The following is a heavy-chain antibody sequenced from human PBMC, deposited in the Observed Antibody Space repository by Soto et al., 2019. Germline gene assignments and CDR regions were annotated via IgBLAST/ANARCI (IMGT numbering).Heavy chain of an antibody. D-gene: IGHD5-18*01. V-gene: IGHV4-31*11. Sequence: QVQLQESGPGLVKPSQTLSLTCAVSGGSIRSDGSYWTWIRQLPGGGLEWIGYIYYSGSTSYNPSHESRASISVDSSENQFSLRLTSVTAADTAVYYCARRAGNRRGYPIDSWGQGTLVTVSS. CDR1: GGSIRSDGSY. J-gene: IGHJ4*02. CDR3: ARRAGNRRGYPIDS. CDR2: IYYSGST.